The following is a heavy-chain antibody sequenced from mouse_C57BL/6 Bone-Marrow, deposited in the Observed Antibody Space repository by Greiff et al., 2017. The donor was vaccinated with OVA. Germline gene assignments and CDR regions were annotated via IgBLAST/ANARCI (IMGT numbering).Heavy chain of an antibody. Sequence: QVQLQQPGAELVMPGASVKLSCKASGYTFTSYWMHWVKQRPGQGLEWIGEIDPSDSYTNYNQKFKGKSTLTVDKSSSTAYMQLSSLTSEDSAVYYCARFSHYYGSSYGYFDVWGTGTTVTVSS. V-gene: IGHV1-69*01. CDR2: IDPSDSYT. J-gene: IGHJ1*03. D-gene: IGHD1-1*01. CDR3: ARFSHYYGSSYGYFDV. CDR1: GYTFTSYW.